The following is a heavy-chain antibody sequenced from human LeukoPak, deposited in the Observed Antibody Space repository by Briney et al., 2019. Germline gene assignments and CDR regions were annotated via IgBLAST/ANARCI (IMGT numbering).Heavy chain of an antibody. Sequence: SQTLSLTCTVSGGSISSGGYYWSWIRQHPGKGLEGIGYIYYSGSTSYNPSLKSRVTISVDTSKNQFSLKLSSVTAADTAVYYCARVGYSGSYYFDYWGQGTLVTVSS. CDR3: ARVGYSGSYYFDY. CDR2: IYYSGST. J-gene: IGHJ4*02. V-gene: IGHV4-31*03. CDR1: GGSISSGGYY. D-gene: IGHD1-26*01.